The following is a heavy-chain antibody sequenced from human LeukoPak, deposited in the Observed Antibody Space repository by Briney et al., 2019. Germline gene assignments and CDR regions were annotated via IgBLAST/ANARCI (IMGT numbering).Heavy chain of an antibody. J-gene: IGHJ3*02. V-gene: IGHV4-30-4*01. CDR3: AREGIEYSSSSYAFDI. CDR1: GGSISSGDYY. Sequence: SETLSLTCTVSGGSISSGDYYWRWIRQPPGTGLEWIGYIYYSGSTYYNPSLKSRVTISVDTSKNQFSLKLSSVTAADTAVYYCAREGIEYSSSSYAFDIWGQGTMVTVSS. D-gene: IGHD6-6*01. CDR2: IYYSGST.